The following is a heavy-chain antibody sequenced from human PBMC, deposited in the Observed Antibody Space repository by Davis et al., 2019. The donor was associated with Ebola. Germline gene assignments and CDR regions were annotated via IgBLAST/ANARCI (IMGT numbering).Heavy chain of an antibody. V-gene: IGHV3-7*01. CDR3: ARQRWLQSYYFDY. Sequence: GESLKISCAASGFTVSSNYMSWVRQAPGKGLEWVANIKQDGSEKYYVDSVKGRFTISRDNAKNSLYLQMNSLRAEDTAVYYCARQRWLQSYYFDYWGQGTLVTVSS. J-gene: IGHJ4*02. CDR2: IKQDGSEK. CDR1: GFTVSSNY. D-gene: IGHD5-24*01.